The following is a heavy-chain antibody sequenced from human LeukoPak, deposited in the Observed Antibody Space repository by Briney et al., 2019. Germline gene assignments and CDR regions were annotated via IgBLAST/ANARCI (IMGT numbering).Heavy chain of an antibody. CDR1: GFTFSNYA. V-gene: IGHV3-30*09. Sequence: GRSLRLSCAASGFTFSNYAIHWVRQAPGKGLEWVAVISYDGSNKYHADSVKGRFAISRDNSKNTLFLQMNNLRAEDTAVYYCARVDWEGSGSYYFDYWGQGTLVTVSS. CDR3: ARVDWEGSGSYYFDY. J-gene: IGHJ4*02. CDR2: ISYDGSNK. D-gene: IGHD1-26*01.